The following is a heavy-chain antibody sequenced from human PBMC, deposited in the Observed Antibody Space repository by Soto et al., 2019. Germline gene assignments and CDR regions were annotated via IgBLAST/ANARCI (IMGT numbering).Heavy chain of an antibody. J-gene: IGHJ4*02. V-gene: IGHV3-21*01. Sequence: PGGSLRLSCAASGFTFSGYSINWFRQAPGKGLEWVSSISFSSDYIYYAESVKGRFTISRHNTKNSLYLQMNGLRAEDTATYHCARSGTHDYCGQGTLVTV. CDR1: GFTFSGYS. CDR3: ARSGTHDY. CDR2: ISFSSDYI.